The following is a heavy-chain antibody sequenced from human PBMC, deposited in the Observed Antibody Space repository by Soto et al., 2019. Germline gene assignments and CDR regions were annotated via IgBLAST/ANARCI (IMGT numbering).Heavy chain of an antibody. D-gene: IGHD3-9*01. CDR1: GGTFSSYT. CDR3: AREGLRNDILPGARAIQH. Sequence: QVQLVQSGAEVKKPGSSVKVSCKASGGTFSSYTISWVRQAPGQGLEWMGRIIPILGIANYAQKFQGRVTITADKSTSTAYMELSSLRSEDTAVYYCAREGLRNDILPGARAIQHWGQGTLVTVSS. CDR2: IIPILGIA. V-gene: IGHV1-69*08. J-gene: IGHJ1*01.